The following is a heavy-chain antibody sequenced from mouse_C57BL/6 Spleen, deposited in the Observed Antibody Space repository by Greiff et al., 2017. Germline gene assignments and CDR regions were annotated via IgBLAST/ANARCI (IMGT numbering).Heavy chain of an antibody. D-gene: IGHD4-1*01. V-gene: IGHV5-6*02. CDR1: GFTFSSYG. Sequence: DVKLVESGGDLVKPGGSLKLSCAASGFTFSSYGMSWVRQTPDKRLEWVATISSGGSYTYYPDSVKGRFTISRDNAKNTLYLPMSSLKSEDTAMYYCARHGAGTDYWGQGTTLTVSS. CDR3: ARHGAGTDY. CDR2: ISSGGSYT. J-gene: IGHJ2*01.